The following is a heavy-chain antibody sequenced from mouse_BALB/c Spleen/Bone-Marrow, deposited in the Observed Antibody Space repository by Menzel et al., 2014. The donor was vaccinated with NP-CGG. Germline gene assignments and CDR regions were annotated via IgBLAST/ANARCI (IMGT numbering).Heavy chain of an antibody. Sequence: QVQLQQSGAELVRPGSSLKISCKASGYAFSSCWMNWVKQRPGQGLEWIGQIYPGDGDTNYNGKFKGKATLTADKSSSTAYMQLSSLTSEDSAVYFCARSTSTMDYWGQGTTLTVSS. V-gene: IGHV1-80*01. CDR3: ARSTSTMDY. CDR1: GYAFSSCW. D-gene: IGHD1-1*02. CDR2: IYPGDGDT. J-gene: IGHJ2*01.